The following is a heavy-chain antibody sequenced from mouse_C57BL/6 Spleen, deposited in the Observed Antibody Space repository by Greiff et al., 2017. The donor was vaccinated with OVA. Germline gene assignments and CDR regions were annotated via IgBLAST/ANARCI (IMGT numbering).Heavy chain of an antibody. CDR2: IYPRSGNT. CDR3: ARYYGSSYDWYFDV. D-gene: IGHD1-1*01. J-gene: IGHJ1*03. Sequence: VQLQQSGAELARPGASVKLSCKASGYTFTSYGISWVKQRTGQGLEWIGEIYPRSGNTYYNEKFKGKATLTADKSSSTAYMELRSLTSEDSAVYFCARYYGSSYDWYFDVWGTGTTVTVSS. CDR1: GYTFTSYG. V-gene: IGHV1-81*01.